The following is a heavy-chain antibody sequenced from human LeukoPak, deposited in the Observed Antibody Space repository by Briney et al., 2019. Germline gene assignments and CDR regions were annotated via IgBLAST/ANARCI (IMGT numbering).Heavy chain of an antibody. J-gene: IGHJ4*02. D-gene: IGHD5-18*01. CDR1: GGTFSSYA. V-gene: IGHV1-69*05. Sequence: SVTVSCKASGGTFSSYAISWVRQAPGQGLEWMGGIIPIFGTANYAQKFQGRVTITTDESTSTAYMELSSLRSEDTAVYYCASSVDTAMVRPFDYWGQGTLVTVSS. CDR2: IIPIFGTA. CDR3: ASSVDTAMVRPFDY.